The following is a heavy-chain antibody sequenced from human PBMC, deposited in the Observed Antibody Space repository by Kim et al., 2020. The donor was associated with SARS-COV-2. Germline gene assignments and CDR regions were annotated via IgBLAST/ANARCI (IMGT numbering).Heavy chain of an antibody. D-gene: IGHD1-26*01. CDR2: IYHSGST. J-gene: IGHJ4*02. Sequence: SETLSLTCAVSGGSISSSNWWSWVRQPPGTGLEWIGEIYHSGSTNYNPSLKSRVTISVDKSKNQFSLKLSSVTAADTAVYYCARVGGSYWAPAHPDYWGQGTLVTVSS. CDR3: ARVGGSYWAPAHPDY. CDR1: GGSISSSNW. V-gene: IGHV4-4*02.